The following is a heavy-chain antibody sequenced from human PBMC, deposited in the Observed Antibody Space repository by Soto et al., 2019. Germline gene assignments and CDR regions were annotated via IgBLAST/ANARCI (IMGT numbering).Heavy chain of an antibody. V-gene: IGHV2-5*02. Sequence: QITLKESGPTLVKPTQTLTLTCTFSGFSLSTSGVGVGWIRQPPGKALEWLALIYWDDDKRHSPSLKSRLTINKDTPTNQVVLTMTNMDPVDTATYYCAHMESIAVAGTGFYYWGQGTLVTVSS. J-gene: IGHJ4*02. CDR1: GFSLSTSGVG. D-gene: IGHD6-19*01. CDR3: AHMESIAVAGTGFYY. CDR2: IYWDDDK.